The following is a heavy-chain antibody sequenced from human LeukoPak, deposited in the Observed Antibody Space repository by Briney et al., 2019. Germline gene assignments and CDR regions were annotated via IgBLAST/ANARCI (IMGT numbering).Heavy chain of an antibody. D-gene: IGHD1-14*01. J-gene: IGHJ3*02. V-gene: IGHV1-69*06. CDR1: GYTFTGYY. Sequence: SVKVSCKASGYTFTGYYMHWVRQAPGQGLEWMGGIIPIFGTANYAQKFQGRVTMTEDTSTDTAYMELSSLRSEDTAVYYCATGALTFDIWGQGTMVTVSS. CDR2: IIPIFGTA. CDR3: ATGALTFDI.